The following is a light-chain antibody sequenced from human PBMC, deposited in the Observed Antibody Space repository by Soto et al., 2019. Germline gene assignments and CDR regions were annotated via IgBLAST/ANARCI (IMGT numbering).Light chain of an antibody. J-gene: IGKJ1*01. Sequence: RMTQSPSSLSASTGDRVTITFLASQGISSYLAWYQQKPGKAPKLLIYAASTLQIGVPSRFSGSGSGTDFTLTLSCLQSEDFATYYCQQYYSYPRTFGQGTKADIK. V-gene: IGKV1-8*01. CDR3: QQYYSYPRT. CDR1: QGISSY. CDR2: AAS.